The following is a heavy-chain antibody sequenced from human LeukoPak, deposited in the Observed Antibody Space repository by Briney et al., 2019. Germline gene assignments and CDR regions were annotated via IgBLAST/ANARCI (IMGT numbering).Heavy chain of an antibody. CDR3: AREPADGWPYYYYYMDV. CDR2: INPKSGDT. J-gene: IGHJ6*03. D-gene: IGHD2-15*01. V-gene: IGHV1-2*02. Sequence: ASVKVSCKASGYTFTGYYMNWVRQAPGQGLEWMGWINPKSGDTKYSQKFQGRVTMTRDTSTTTVYMELSRLRSDDTALYYCAREPADGWPYYYYYMDVWGKGTTVTISS. CDR1: GYTFTGYY.